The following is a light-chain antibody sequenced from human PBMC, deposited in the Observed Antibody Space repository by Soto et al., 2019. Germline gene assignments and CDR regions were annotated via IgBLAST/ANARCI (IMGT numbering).Light chain of an antibody. V-gene: IGLV2-14*01. CDR1: SSDVGGYNH. Sequence: QSALTQPASVSGSPGQSITISCTGSSSDVGGYNHVSWYQQHPGKAPKLMIYDVSNRPSGVSNRFSGSKSGNTASLTISGLQADDEAGYYFISYTSSSTFFGGGTKLPVL. CDR3: ISYTSSSTF. CDR2: DVS. J-gene: IGLJ2*01.